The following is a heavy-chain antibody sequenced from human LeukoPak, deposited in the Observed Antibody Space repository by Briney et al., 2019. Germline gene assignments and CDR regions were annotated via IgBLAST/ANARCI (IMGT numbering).Heavy chain of an antibody. CDR3: AKTPRITMIVVVPFDY. Sequence: GGSLRLSCAASGFTFSSYAMSWVRQAPGKGLEWVSAISGSGGSTYYADSVKGRFTISRDNSKNTLYLRMNSLRAEDTAVYYCAKTPRITMIVVVPFDYWGQGTLVTVSS. D-gene: IGHD3-22*01. J-gene: IGHJ4*02. CDR1: GFTFSSYA. CDR2: ISGSGGST. V-gene: IGHV3-23*01.